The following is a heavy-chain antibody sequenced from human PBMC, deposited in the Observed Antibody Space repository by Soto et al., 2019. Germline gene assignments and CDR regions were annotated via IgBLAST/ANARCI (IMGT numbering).Heavy chain of an antibody. CDR3: ARHYSSDPFDY. D-gene: IGHD2-21*01. Sequence: SETLSLTCTVSGAYISNYYWSWIRQPPGKELEWIGHISYSGYPDYNPSLNSRVTISADTSENQFSLKLTSVTAADTAVYYCARHYSSDPFDYWGQGTLVTVSS. CDR2: ISYSGYP. V-gene: IGHV4-59*08. CDR1: GAYISNYY. J-gene: IGHJ4*02.